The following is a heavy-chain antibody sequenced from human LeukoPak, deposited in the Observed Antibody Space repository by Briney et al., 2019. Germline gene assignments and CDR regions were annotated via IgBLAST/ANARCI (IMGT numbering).Heavy chain of an antibody. J-gene: IGHJ4*02. CDR1: GFTFSSYA. Sequence: GGSLRLSCAASGFTFSSYAMSWVRHAPGKGLEWVSPISGSGGSTYYAESVKGRFTISRDNSKDTLYLQMNSLRAEDTAVYYCAKDPRGSYYPHNYFDYWGQGTLVTVSS. CDR2: ISGSGGST. D-gene: IGHD1-26*01. CDR3: AKDPRGSYYPHNYFDY. V-gene: IGHV3-23*01.